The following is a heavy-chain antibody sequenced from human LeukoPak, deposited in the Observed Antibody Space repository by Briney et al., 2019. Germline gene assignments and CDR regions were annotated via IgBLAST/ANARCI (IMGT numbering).Heavy chain of an antibody. D-gene: IGHD3-3*01. V-gene: IGHV4-39*01. Sequence: SQTLSLTCTVSGGSISSSSYYWGRIRQPPGKGLEMNGSIYYSGNTYYNPSHKSRVAISVETSKNQFSLKLSSVTAADTAVYYCARGTYYDFWSGYYTGINWFDPWGREPWSPSPQ. CDR3: ARGTYYDFWSGYYTGINWFDP. CDR1: GGSISSSSYY. CDR2: IYYSGNT. J-gene: IGHJ5*02.